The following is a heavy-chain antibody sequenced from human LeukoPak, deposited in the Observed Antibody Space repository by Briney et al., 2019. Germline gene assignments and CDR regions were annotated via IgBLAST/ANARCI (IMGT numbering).Heavy chain of an antibody. CDR3: ARVGRYYGSGTFYYFDY. Sequence: SETLSLTCTVSGGSISSYYWSWIRQPPGKGLGWIGYIYYSGSTNYNPSLKSRVTVSVDTSKNQFSLKLSSVTAADTAVYYCARVGRYYGSGTFYYFDYWGQGTLVTVSS. D-gene: IGHD3-10*01. CDR1: GGSISSYY. J-gene: IGHJ4*02. V-gene: IGHV4-59*01. CDR2: IYYSGST.